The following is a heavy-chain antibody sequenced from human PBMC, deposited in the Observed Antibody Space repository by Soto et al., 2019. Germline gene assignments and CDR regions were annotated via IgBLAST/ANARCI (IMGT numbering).Heavy chain of an antibody. CDR3: ARKVSGSTGRPDLWYFDL. J-gene: IGHJ2*01. CDR2: ISGGGDAT. D-gene: IGHD3-10*01. V-gene: IGHV3-23*01. CDR1: GFTFSGYA. Sequence: EVQLLDSGGGLVQPGGSLRLSCAASGFTFSGYALTWVRQAPGKGLEWVSAISGGGDATFYSNSVQGRFTISRDNSKNTLYLQMNTPRAEDPAVYYCARKVSGSTGRPDLWYFDLWGRGTLVTVSS.